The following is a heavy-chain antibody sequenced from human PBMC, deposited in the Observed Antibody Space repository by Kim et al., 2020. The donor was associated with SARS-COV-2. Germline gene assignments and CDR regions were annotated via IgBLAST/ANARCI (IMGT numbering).Heavy chain of an antibody. CDR3: ARNEN. J-gene: IGHJ4*02. Sequence: GGSLRLSCAASGFTFSRYWMSWVRQAPGKGLEWVANIKEDGSEKYYVDSVKGRFTISRDNAKNTLYLQMNSLRVEDTAVYYCARNENWGQGTLVTVSS. V-gene: IGHV3-7*01. CDR2: IKEDGSEK. CDR1: GFTFSRYW.